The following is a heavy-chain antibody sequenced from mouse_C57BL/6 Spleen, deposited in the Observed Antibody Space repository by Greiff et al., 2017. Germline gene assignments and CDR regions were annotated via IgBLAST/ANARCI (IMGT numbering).Heavy chain of an antibody. J-gene: IGHJ3*01. Sequence: EVQLQQSGPELVKPGASVKISCKASGYTFTDYYMNWVKQSHGKSLEWIGDINPNNGGTSYNQKFKGKATLTVDKSSSTAYMELRSLTSEDSAVYYCARNDGYYEGVYWGQGTLVTVSA. CDR1: GYTFTDYY. CDR2: INPNNGGT. CDR3: ARNDGYYEGVY. D-gene: IGHD2-3*01. V-gene: IGHV1-26*01.